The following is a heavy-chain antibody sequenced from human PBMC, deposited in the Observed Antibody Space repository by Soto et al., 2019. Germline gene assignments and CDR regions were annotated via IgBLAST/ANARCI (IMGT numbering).Heavy chain of an antibody. D-gene: IGHD3-16*02. V-gene: IGHV3-21*01. CDR1: GFTFSSYS. CDR3: ARDDSYIWGSYRYTDEGYFDY. CDR2: ISSSSSYI. Sequence: EVQLVESGGGLVKPGGSLRLSCAASGFTFSSYSMNWVRQAPGKGLEWVSSISSSSSYIYYADSVKGRLTISRDNAKNSLYLQMNSLRAEDTAVYYCARDDSYIWGSYRYTDEGYFDYWGQGTLVTVSS. J-gene: IGHJ4*02.